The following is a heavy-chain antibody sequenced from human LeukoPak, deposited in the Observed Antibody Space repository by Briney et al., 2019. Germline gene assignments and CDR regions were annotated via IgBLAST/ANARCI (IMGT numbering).Heavy chain of an antibody. V-gene: IGHV4-59*12. Sequence: PSETLSLTCTVSGGSINSYYWSWIRQPPGKGLEWIGYMYHSGSTNYNPSLKSRVTISVDTSKNQFSLKLSSVTAADTAVYYCARGYIVVVPAARGWFDPWGQGTLVTVSS. D-gene: IGHD2-2*01. CDR1: GGSINSYY. J-gene: IGHJ5*02. CDR2: MYHSGST. CDR3: ARGYIVVVPAARGWFDP.